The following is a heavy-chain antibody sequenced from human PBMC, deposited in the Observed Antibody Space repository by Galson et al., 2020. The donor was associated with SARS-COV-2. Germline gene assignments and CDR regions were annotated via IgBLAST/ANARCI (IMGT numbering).Heavy chain of an antibody. D-gene: IGHD4-17*01. CDR2: IYHYGGI. Sequence: ASETMSLTCGVSGYSISHGYYWAWIRQPPGKGLEWIGIIYHYGGIYYNPSLKSRVSISVDTSKNQFSLNLNSVTAADTAVYYCARGSSYGDNPPWLGDWGQGTLVTVSS. V-gene: IGHV4-38-2*01. CDR3: ARGSSYGDNPPWLGD. CDR1: GYSISHGYY. J-gene: IGHJ4*02.